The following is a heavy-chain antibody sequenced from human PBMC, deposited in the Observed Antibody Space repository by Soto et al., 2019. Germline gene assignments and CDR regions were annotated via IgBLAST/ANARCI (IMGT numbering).Heavy chain of an antibody. CDR3: VGGAVAAPHQIDY. J-gene: IGHJ4*02. CDR1: GGSISSGGYY. CDR2: IYYSGST. D-gene: IGHD6-19*01. Sequence: QVQLQESGPGLVKPSQTLSLTCTVSGGSISSGGYYWSWIRQHPGKGLEWIGYIYYSGSTYYNPSLKSRVTRAVDTSRTQFSLKLSSVTAADTAVYYCVGGAVAAPHQIDYWGQGTLVTVSS. V-gene: IGHV4-31*03.